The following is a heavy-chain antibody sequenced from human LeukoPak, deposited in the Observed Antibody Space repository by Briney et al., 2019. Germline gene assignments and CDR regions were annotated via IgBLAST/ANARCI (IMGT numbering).Heavy chain of an antibody. CDR1: GGSIRGYY. CDR3: ARWWSCGGDCYLLDS. CDR2: VLYSGST. V-gene: IGHV4-59*01. D-gene: IGHD2-21*02. Sequence: SETLSLTCTVSGGSIRGYYGSWVRQPPAKGLEWMGHVLYSGSTTYDPSLKGRVTISVDTSKNPSSLKLSSVTAADTAVYYCARWWSCGGDCYLLDSWGQGTLVTVSS. J-gene: IGHJ4*02.